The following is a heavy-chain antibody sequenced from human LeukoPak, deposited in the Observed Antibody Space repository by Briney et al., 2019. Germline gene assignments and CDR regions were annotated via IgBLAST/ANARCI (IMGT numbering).Heavy chain of an antibody. Sequence: PSETLSLTCTVSGGSISSTSYHWGWIRQSPGRGLEWIASMYYSGGARYSPSLKSRVTISVDTSKNQFSLKLTSVTAADTAVYYCARKSSSGWYFDYWGQGTLVTVSS. J-gene: IGHJ4*02. CDR2: MYYSGGA. CDR1: GGSISSTSYH. V-gene: IGHV4-39*01. D-gene: IGHD6-19*01. CDR3: ARKSSSGWYFDY.